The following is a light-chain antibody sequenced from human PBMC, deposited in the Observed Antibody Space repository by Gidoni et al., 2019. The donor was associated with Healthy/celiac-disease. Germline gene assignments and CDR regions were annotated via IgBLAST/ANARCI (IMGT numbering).Light chain of an antibody. CDR3: QQYDNLPRFAYT. CDR1: QDISNY. J-gene: IGKJ2*01. CDR2: DAS. Sequence: DIQMTQSPSSLSASVGDRVTITCQASQDISNYLNWYQQKPGKAPKLLIYDASNLETGVPSRLSGSGSGTDFTFTISSLQPEDIATYYCQQYDNLPRFAYTFGQGTKLEIK. V-gene: IGKV1-33*01.